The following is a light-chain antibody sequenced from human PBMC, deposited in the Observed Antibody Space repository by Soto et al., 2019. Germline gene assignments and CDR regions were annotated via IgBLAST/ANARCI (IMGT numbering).Light chain of an antibody. CDR2: AAS. CDR1: QGISSY. Sequence: DIQLTQSPSFLSASVGDRVTITCRASQGISSYLAWYQQKPGKAPKLLIYAASTLQSGVPSRFSGSGSGTEFTLTISSLQPEDCATYYCQQLISYPLNFGGGTKWIS. J-gene: IGKJ4*01. CDR3: QQLISYPLN. V-gene: IGKV1-9*01.